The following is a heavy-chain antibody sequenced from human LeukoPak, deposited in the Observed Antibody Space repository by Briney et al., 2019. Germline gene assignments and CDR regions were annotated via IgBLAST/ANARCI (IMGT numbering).Heavy chain of an antibody. CDR2: TYYGGDT. CDR1: GGSFSGYY. V-gene: IGHV4-34*01. Sequence: PSETLSLTCAIYGGSFSGYYWSWIRQPPGKGLEWIGNTYYGGDTYYNPSLKSRVTISVDTSKNQFSLELNSVTAADTAVHYCAAAFDYWGQGILVTVSS. D-gene: IGHD6-25*01. CDR3: AAAFDY. J-gene: IGHJ4*02.